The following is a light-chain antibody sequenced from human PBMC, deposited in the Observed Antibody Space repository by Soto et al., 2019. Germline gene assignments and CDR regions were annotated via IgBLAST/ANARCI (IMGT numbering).Light chain of an antibody. CDR3: QQYGSSVFN. Sequence: IVLTQSPGTLSLSPGERATLSCMASQSVSSSFLAWYQQKPGQAPRLLIYAASRRATGIPDRFSGSGSGTDFTLTISRLEPEDFAVYYCQQYGSSVFNFGPGTKVDIK. CDR1: QSVSSSF. V-gene: IGKV3-20*01. J-gene: IGKJ3*01. CDR2: AAS.